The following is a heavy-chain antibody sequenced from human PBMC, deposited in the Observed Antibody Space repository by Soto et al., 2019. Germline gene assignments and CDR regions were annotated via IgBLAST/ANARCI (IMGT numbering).Heavy chain of an antibody. CDR3: ARDRPANYDFWSGYRY. CDR2: ISAYNGNT. J-gene: IGHJ4*02. D-gene: IGHD3-3*01. CDR1: GYTFTSYG. V-gene: IGHV1-18*01. Sequence: QVQLVQSGAEVKKPGASVKVSCKASGYTFTSYGISWVRQAPGQGREWMGWISAYNGNTNYAEKLQGRVTMTTDTSTSTAYMELRSLRSDDTAVYYCARDRPANYDFWSGYRYCGQGTLVTVSS.